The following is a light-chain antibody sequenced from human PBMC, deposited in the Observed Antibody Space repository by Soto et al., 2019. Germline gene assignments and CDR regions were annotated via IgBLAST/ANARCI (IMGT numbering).Light chain of an antibody. CDR3: CSYAGKNFPFYV. CDR1: SSDIGYYNL. J-gene: IGLJ1*01. CDR2: EGN. Sequence: QSVLTQPASVSGSPGQSITISCSGSSSDIGYYNLVSWYQRSPGAAPKLIIYEGNKRPSGGSTRVSASKSGNTASLTISGLQAEDEADYFCCSYAGKNFPFYVFGTGTKVTVL. V-gene: IGLV2-23*01.